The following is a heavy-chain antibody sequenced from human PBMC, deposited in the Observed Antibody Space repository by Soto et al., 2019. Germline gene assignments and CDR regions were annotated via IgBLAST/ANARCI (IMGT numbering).Heavy chain of an antibody. D-gene: IGHD5-18*01. V-gene: IGHV4-59*01. CDR3: ARLAYTSGFTFDY. CDR2: IYYNGNT. Sequence: QVQLQESGPGLVKPSETLSLTCTVSGGSISSDYWTWIRQPPGERLEWIRYIYYNGNTNYNSSLKSRVTISIDTSKNQFSLKLNSVTAADTAVYFCARLAYTSGFTFDYWGRGTLVTVSS. J-gene: IGHJ4*02. CDR1: GGSISSDY.